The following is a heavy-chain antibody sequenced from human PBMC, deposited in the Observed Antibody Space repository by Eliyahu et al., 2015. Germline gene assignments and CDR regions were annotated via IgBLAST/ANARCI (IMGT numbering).Heavy chain of an antibody. CDR1: GFTFSDYW. D-gene: IGHD5-24*01. CDR2: IHSDGTTT. Sequence: EVQLVESGGGLVQPGGSLRLSCVASGFTFSDYWMHWVRQAPGKGLVWVSHIHSDGTTTTYADSVKGRFTISRDNAKNTLYLQMSSLRAEDTAVYYCARDIGDGYNLVGNRFDPWGQGTLVTVSS. CDR3: ARDIGDGYNLVGNRFDP. J-gene: IGHJ5*02. V-gene: IGHV3-74*01.